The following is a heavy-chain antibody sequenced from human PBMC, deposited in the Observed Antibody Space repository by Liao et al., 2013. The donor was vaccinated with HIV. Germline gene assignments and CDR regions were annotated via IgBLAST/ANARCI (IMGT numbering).Heavy chain of an antibody. CDR3: ARVSISSHDFWSGRSPYYFDH. CDR2: INHSGST. D-gene: IGHD3-3*01. V-gene: IGHV4-34*01. Sequence: QVQLQQWGAGLLKPSETLSLTCGVYGGSFSNSYWSWIRQPPREGAWSGLGRINHSGSTNYNPSLKSRVTISIDTSKNQFSLRLSSVTAADTAVYYCARVSISSHDFWSGRSPYYFDHWGQGTLVTVSS. J-gene: IGHJ4*02. CDR1: GGSFSNSY.